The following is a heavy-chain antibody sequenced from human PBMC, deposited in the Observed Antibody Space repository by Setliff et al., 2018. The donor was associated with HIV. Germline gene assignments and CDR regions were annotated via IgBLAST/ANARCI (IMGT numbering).Heavy chain of an antibody. CDR3: AISTRPY. CDR1: GFTFSTYA. Sequence: PGGSLRLSCAASGFTFSTYAMSRVRQAPGKGLEWVSAISGSGGSTYYADSVKGRFSISRDNSKNTLYLQMNNLRAEDTAVYYCAISTRPYWGQGTLVTVSS. J-gene: IGHJ4*02. D-gene: IGHD6-6*01. V-gene: IGHV3-23*01. CDR2: ISGSGGST.